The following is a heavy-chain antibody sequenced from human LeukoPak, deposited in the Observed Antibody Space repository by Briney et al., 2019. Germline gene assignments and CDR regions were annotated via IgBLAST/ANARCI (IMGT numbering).Heavy chain of an antibody. J-gene: IGHJ3*02. CDR2: ISGSGGST. V-gene: IGHV3-23*01. D-gene: IGHD1-26*01. CDR3: ARSIVGATYGAFDI. Sequence: GGSLRLSCAASGFTFSSYAMSWVRQAPGKGLEWVSAISGSGGSTNYADSVKGRFTISRDNSKNTLYLQMNSLRAEDTSVYYCARSIVGATYGAFDIWGQGTMVTVSS. CDR1: GFTFSSYA.